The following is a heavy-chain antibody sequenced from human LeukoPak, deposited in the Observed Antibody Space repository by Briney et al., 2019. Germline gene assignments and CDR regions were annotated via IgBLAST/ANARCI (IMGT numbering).Heavy chain of an antibody. CDR3: GRLGYSGTYFGAFDI. Sequence: PGESLKISCKGSGYSFTNYWIGWVRQMPGKGLEWMGIIYPGDSDTRYSPSFQGQVTISLDKSITTAYLQWSSLKASDTAMYYCGRLGYSGTYFGAFDIWGQGTVVTVSS. V-gene: IGHV5-51*01. J-gene: IGHJ3*02. CDR1: GYSFTNYW. CDR2: IYPGDSDT. D-gene: IGHD1-26*01.